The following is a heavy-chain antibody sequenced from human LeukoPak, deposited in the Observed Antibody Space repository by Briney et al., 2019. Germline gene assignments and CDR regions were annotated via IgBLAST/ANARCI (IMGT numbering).Heavy chain of an antibody. J-gene: IGHJ4*02. D-gene: IGHD1-1*01. CDR1: GGSISSSSYY. Sequence: SETLSLTCTVSGGSISSSSYYWGWIRQPPGKGPEWIGSIYYSGSTYYNPSLKSRVTISVDTSKNQFSLKLSSVTAADTAVYYCARWDNWNDDYWGQGTLVTVSS. CDR3: ARWDNWNDDY. CDR2: IYYSGST. V-gene: IGHV4-39*01.